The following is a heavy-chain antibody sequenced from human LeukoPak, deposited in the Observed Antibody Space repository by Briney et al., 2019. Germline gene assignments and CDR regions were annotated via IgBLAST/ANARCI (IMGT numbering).Heavy chain of an antibody. D-gene: IGHD6-13*01. CDR1: GFTFSSYG. Sequence: PGRSLRLSCAASGFTFSSYGMHWVRQAPGKGLEWVAVIWYDGSNKYYADSVKGRFTISRDNSKNTLYLQMNSLRAEDTAVYYCARDPVAAAAAARETLGYFDYWGPGTLVTVSS. CDR2: IWYDGSNK. V-gene: IGHV3-33*01. J-gene: IGHJ4*02. CDR3: ARDPVAAAAAARETLGYFDY.